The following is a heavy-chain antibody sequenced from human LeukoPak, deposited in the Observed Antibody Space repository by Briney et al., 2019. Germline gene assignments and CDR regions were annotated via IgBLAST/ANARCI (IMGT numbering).Heavy chain of an antibody. CDR2: ISYDGSNK. J-gene: IGHJ4*02. CDR1: GFTFSSYA. V-gene: IGHV3-30-3*01. D-gene: IGHD1-26*01. Sequence: PGGSLRLSCAASGFTFSSYAMHWVRQAPGKGLEWVAVISYDGSNKYYADSVKGRFTISRDNSKNTLYLQMNSLRAEDTPVYYCAIDKSSGSYPLYYFDYWGQGTLVTVSS. CDR3: AIDKSSGSYPLYYFDY.